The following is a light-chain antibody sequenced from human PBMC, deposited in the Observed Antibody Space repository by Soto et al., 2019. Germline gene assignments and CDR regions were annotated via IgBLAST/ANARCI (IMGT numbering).Light chain of an antibody. CDR2: GAS. CDR1: QSVSSN. Sequence: EIGLTQSPATLSVSPGERATLSCRASQSVSSNLAWYQQKPGQAPRLLIYGASARATGIPARFSGSGSGTEFTLTISSLQSEDFAVYYCQQYNNWPPSWTFGPGTKVDIK. CDR3: QQYNNWPPSWT. J-gene: IGKJ1*01. V-gene: IGKV3-15*01.